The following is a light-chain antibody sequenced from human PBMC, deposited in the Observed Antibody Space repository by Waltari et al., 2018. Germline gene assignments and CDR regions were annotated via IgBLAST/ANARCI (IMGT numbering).Light chain of an antibody. V-gene: IGKV1-16*01. J-gene: IGKJ2*03. Sequence: DIQMTQSPSSLSASLGDTVPITCQASQGIAYNVNWYQQKPGKAPKLLIYRASSLQTGTSSRFSGSGSGTDFTLTISDLEPEDFATYHCQQGYSFPYSFGQGTKVELK. CDR3: QQGYSFPYS. CDR2: RAS. CDR1: QGIAYN.